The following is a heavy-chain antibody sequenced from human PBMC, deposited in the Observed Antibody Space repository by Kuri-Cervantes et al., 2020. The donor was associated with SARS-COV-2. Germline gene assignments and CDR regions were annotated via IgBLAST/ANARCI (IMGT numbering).Heavy chain of an antibody. CDR1: GFTFGDYA. J-gene: IGHJ6*03. V-gene: IGHV3-21*01. D-gene: IGHD3-3*01. CDR2: ISSSSSYI. Sequence: GESLKISCTASGFTFGDYAMNWVRQAPGKGLEWVSSISSSSSYIYYADPVKGRFTISRDNAKNSLYLQMNSLRAEDTAVYYCARDRRLYYDFWSGYYMDVWGKGTTVTVSS. CDR3: ARDRRLYYDFWSGYYMDV.